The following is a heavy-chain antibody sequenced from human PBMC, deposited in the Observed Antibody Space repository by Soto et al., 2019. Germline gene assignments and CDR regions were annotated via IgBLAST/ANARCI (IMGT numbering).Heavy chain of an antibody. CDR3: ASGSHAVRYWFDP. CDR2: IYYTGST. CDR1: SGSISTYY. J-gene: IGHJ5*02. Sequence: SETLSLTCTVSSGSISTYYWSWIRQPPGKGLEWIGYIYYTGSTNYNPSLKTRVAISMDTSKNTLYLQMNSLRAEDTAVYYCASGSHAVRYWFDPWGQGTLVTVSS. D-gene: IGHD2-15*01. V-gene: IGHV4-59*12.